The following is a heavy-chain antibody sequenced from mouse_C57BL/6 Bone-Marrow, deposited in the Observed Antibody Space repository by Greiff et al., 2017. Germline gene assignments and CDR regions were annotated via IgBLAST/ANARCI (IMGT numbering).Heavy chain of an antibody. CDR3: ARQGYSDYYAMDY. Sequence: EVQLQQSGPELVKPGASVKISCKASGYTFTDYYMNWVKQSHGKSLEWIGDINPNNGGTSYNQKFKGKATLTVDKSSSTAYMEFRSLTSEDSAVYYCARQGYSDYYAMDYWGQGTSVTVSS. V-gene: IGHV1-26*01. CDR2: INPNNGGT. D-gene: IGHD2-3*01. J-gene: IGHJ4*01. CDR1: GYTFTDYY.